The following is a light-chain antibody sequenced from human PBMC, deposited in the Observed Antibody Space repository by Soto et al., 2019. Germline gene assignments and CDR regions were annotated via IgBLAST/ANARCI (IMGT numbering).Light chain of an antibody. V-gene: IGKV3-20*01. CDR3: QHYGNSLWT. J-gene: IGKJ1*01. CDR2: DAS. CDR1: QSVRSMY. Sequence: EVVLTQSPGTLSLSPGERATLSCRASQSVRSMYLAWYQQKPGQAPRLLIYDASSRATDIPDRFSGSGSGTDFTLTISRLEPEDFAIYYCQHYGNSLWTFGQGTKVE.